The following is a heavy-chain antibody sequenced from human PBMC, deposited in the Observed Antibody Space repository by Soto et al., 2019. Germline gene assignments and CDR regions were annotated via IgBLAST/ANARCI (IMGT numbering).Heavy chain of an antibody. D-gene: IGHD6-13*01. CDR1: GYTFTSYG. V-gene: IGHV1-18*01. CDR3: ARDWRSQNTWAAAGKNYYYYMDV. Sequence: ASVKVSCKASGYTFTSYGISWVRQAPGQGLEWMGWISAYNGNTNYAQKLQGRVTMTTDTSTSTAYMELRSLRSDDTAVYYCARDWRSQNTWAAAGKNYYYYMDVWGKGTTVTVSS. CDR2: ISAYNGNT. J-gene: IGHJ6*03.